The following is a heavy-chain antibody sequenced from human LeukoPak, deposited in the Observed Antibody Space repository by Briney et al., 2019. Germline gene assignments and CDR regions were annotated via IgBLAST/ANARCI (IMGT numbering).Heavy chain of an antibody. CDR1: GFTFSDYY. CDR2: ISSSGSTI. J-gene: IGHJ4*02. V-gene: IGHV3-11*01. D-gene: IGHD6-19*01. CDR3: AGSSPVDVYFDY. Sequence: GGSLRLSCAASGFTFSDYYMSWIRQAPGKGLEWVSYISSSGSTIYYADSVKGRFTISRDNAKNSLYLQMNSLRAEDTAVYYCAGSSPVDVYFDYWGQGTLVTVSS.